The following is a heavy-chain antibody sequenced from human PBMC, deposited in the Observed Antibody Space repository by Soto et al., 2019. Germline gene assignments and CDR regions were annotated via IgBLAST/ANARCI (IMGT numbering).Heavy chain of an antibody. J-gene: IGHJ2*01. CDR2: ISYDGSNK. D-gene: IGHD5-18*01. Sequence: QVQLVESGGGVVQPGRSLRLSCAASGFTFSSYAMHWVRQAPGKGLEWVAVISYDGSNKYYADSVKGRFTISRDNSKNTLYLKMNRLRAEDTAVYYCARDPLWGTAMVIWYFDLCGRGTLVTVSS. CDR1: GFTFSSYA. CDR3: ARDPLWGTAMVIWYFDL. V-gene: IGHV3-30-3*01.